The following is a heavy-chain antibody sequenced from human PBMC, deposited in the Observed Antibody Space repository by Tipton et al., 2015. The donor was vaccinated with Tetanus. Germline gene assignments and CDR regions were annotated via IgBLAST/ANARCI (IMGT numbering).Heavy chain of an antibody. CDR2: VYYTGST. CDR3: ARRSYCTSTRCFDAFDL. J-gene: IGHJ3*01. D-gene: IGHD2-8*01. V-gene: IGHV4-59*01. Sequence: TLSLTCTVSGGSMSTYYWSWIRQPPGKGLEWIGYVYYTGSTDYNPSLKSRVTISVDTSKSQFSLRLTSVTAADTAVYFCARRSYCTSTRCFDAFDLWGPGTRVTVSS. CDR1: GGSMSTYY.